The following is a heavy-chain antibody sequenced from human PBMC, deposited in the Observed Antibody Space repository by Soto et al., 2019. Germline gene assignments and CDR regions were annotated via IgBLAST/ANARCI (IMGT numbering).Heavy chain of an antibody. CDR2: ISGSGGST. V-gene: IGHV3-23*01. Sequence: GGSLRLSCAASGFTFSSYAMRWVRQAPGKGLEWVSAISGSGGSTYYADSVKGRFTISRDNSKNTLYLQMNSLRAEDAAVYYCARRGPGTYFDYWGQGTLVTVSS. J-gene: IGHJ4*02. CDR3: ARRGPGTYFDY. CDR1: GFTFSSYA. D-gene: IGHD6-13*01.